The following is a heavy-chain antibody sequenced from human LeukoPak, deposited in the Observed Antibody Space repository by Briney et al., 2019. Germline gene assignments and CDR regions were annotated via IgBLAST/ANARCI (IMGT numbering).Heavy chain of an antibody. Sequence: GGSLRLSCAASGFTFSNYGMYWVRQAPGKGLEWVAFIHYDGSNKYHADSVKGRFTISRDNAKNSLYLQMNSLRAEDTAVYYCARDLMGIAYRGAFYYWGQGTLVTVSS. D-gene: IGHD6-13*01. J-gene: IGHJ4*02. CDR3: ARDLMGIAYRGAFYY. CDR1: GFTFSNYG. V-gene: IGHV3-30*02. CDR2: IHYDGSNK.